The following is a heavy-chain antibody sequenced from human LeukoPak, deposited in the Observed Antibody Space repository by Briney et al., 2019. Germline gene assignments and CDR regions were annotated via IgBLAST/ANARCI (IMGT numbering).Heavy chain of an antibody. CDR2: ISDSGIT. V-gene: IGHV4-59*01. CDR1: GGSISSFF. D-gene: IGHD6-13*01. Sequence: SETLSLTCTVSGGSISSFFWNWIRQPPGEGLEWIGYISDSGITNHNPSVQSRVSMSVDTSKNQLSLRLSSVTAADTAVYYCARDQQQLGPNYGMDVWGQGTTVTVSS. J-gene: IGHJ6*02. CDR3: ARDQQQLGPNYGMDV.